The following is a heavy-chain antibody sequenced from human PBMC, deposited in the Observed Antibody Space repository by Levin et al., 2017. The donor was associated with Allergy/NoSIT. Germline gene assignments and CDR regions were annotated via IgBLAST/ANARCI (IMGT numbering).Heavy chain of an antibody. V-gene: IGHV3-30*04. CDR1: GFTFSSYA. J-gene: IGHJ4*02. Sequence: GESLKISCAASGFTFSSYAMHWVRQAPGKGLEWVAVISYDGSNKYYADSVKGRFTISRDNSKNTLYLQMNSLRAEDTAVYYCAGLGGAMYCVSWGQGTLVTVSS. CDR2: ISYDGSNK. D-gene: IGHD2-21*01. CDR3: AGLGGAMYCVS.